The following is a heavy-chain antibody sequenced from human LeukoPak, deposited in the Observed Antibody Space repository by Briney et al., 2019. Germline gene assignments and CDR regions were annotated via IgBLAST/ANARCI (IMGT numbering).Heavy chain of an antibody. CDR1: GFTFYDYA. CDR2: ISWNSGSI. V-gene: IGHV3-9*03. CDR3: ARAGVYCSSTSCYGGHFDY. Sequence: GGSLRLSCAASGFTFYDYAMHWVRQAPGKGLEWVSGISWNSGSIGYADSVMGRFTISRDNAKNSLYLQMNSLRAEDMALYYCARAGVYCSSTSCYGGHFDYWGQGTLVTVSS. D-gene: IGHD2-2*01. J-gene: IGHJ4*02.